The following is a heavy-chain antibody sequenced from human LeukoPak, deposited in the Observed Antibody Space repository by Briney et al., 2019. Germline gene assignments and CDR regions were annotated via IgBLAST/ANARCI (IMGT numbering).Heavy chain of an antibody. CDR2: PYSGGRT. Sequence: GGSLRLSCAASGFTVSSNYMSWVRQAPGKGLEWVSIPYSGGRTYYADTVKGRFTISSDNSKNTLFLQMNSLRAEDTAGYYCARDQLGGYCGSTRCYTSFNSWGQGTLVTVSS. J-gene: IGHJ4*02. V-gene: IGHV3-53*01. CDR3: ARDQLGGYCGSTRCYTSFNS. CDR1: GFTVSSNY. D-gene: IGHD2-2*02.